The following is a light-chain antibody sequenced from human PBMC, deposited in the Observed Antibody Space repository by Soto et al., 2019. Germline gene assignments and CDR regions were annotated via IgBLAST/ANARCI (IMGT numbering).Light chain of an antibody. CDR1: QSVSNNA. CDR2: GAS. V-gene: IGKV3-20*01. CDR3: QQYGSSPGT. J-gene: IGKJ1*01. Sequence: ESVLTQSPVTLSLSPGERATLSCRASQSVSNNALAWYQQKRGQAPRLLIWGASIRATDLPDRSSGGGSGTDFTLTISRLEAEDSAVYYCQQYGSSPGTFGQGTKVDIK.